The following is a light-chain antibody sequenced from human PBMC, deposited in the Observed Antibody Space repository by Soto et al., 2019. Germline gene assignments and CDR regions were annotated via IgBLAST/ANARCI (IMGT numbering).Light chain of an antibody. CDR1: SSDVGGYNY. CDR2: YVS. V-gene: IGLV2-14*01. J-gene: IGLJ1*01. CDR3: SSYTSSSTLEV. Sequence: QSALTQPASVSGSPGQSITISCTGTSSDVGGYNYVSWYQQHPGKAPKLMIYYVSNRPSGVSNRFSGSKSGNTASLTISGLQAEYDADYYCSSYTSSSTLEVFGTGTKLTVL.